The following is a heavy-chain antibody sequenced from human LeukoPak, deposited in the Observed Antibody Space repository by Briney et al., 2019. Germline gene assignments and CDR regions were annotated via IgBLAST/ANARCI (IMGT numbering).Heavy chain of an antibody. CDR1: GFTFSDYY. V-gene: IGHV3-11*01. Sequence: KAGGSLRLSCAASGFTFSDYYMAWIRQAPAKGLEWVAYISGSDGLRNYVDSVKGRFTISRDNAKNSLHLQMNSLRVDDTAVYYCARVVFEKRVTGLLTGTDWFDPWGQGTLVTVSS. J-gene: IGHJ5*02. CDR3: ARVVFEKRVTGLLTGTDWFDP. D-gene: IGHD1-7*01. CDR2: ISGSDGLR.